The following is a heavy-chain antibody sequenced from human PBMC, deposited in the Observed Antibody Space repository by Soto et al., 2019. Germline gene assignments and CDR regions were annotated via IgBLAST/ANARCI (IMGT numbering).Heavy chain of an antibody. CDR1: GFTFSSYA. CDR3: ARSFYGASGWYSD. Sequence: GGSLRLSCAASGFTFSSYAMHWVRQAPGKGLEWVAVIWYDGSNKYYADSVKGRFTISRDNSKNTLYLQMNSLRAEDTAVYYCARSFYGASGWYSDWGQGTLVTVSS. D-gene: IGHD6-19*01. J-gene: IGHJ4*02. CDR2: IWYDGSNK. V-gene: IGHV3-33*08.